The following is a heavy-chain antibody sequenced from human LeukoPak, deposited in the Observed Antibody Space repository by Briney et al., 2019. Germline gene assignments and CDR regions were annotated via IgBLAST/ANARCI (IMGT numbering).Heavy chain of an antibody. CDR2: LYSDGNT. CDR1: GFTVSTND. CDR3: ARGVEPLAANTLAY. Sequence: GGSLRLSCAASGFTVSTNDMTWVRQAPGKGLEWVSVLYSDGNTKYSDSVQGRFTISRENSKNTLYLEMNRLSPDDTAVYYCARGVEPLAANTLAYWGQGTLVTVSS. J-gene: IGHJ4*02. D-gene: IGHD1-14*01. V-gene: IGHV3-53*01.